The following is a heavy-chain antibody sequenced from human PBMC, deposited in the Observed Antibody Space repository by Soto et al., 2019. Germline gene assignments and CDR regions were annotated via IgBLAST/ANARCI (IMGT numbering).Heavy chain of an antibody. Sequence: EVQLLESGGGLVQPGGSLRLSCAASGFTFSSYAMSWVRQAPRKGLEWVSAISGSGASTYYADSVKGRFTISRDNSKNTLYLQMNSLRAEDTAVYYCSRANGYSYGPLWYWGQGTLVTVSS. CDR2: ISGSGAST. J-gene: IGHJ4*02. CDR3: SRANGYSYGPLWY. D-gene: IGHD5-18*01. V-gene: IGHV3-23*01. CDR1: GFTFSSYA.